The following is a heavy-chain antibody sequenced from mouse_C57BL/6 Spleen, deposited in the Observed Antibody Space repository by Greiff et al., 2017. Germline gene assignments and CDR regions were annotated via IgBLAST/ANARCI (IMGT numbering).Heavy chain of an antibody. D-gene: IGHD3-2*02. V-gene: IGHV1-69*01. CDR1: GYTFTSYW. J-gene: IGHJ4*01. Sequence: QVQLQQPGAELVMPGASVKLSCKASGYTFTSYWMHWVKQRPGQGLEWIGEIDPSDSYTNYNQKFKGKSTLTVDKSSSTAYMQLSSLTSEDSAVYYCARRGQLRLYYAMDYWGQGTSVTVSS. CDR2: IDPSDSYT. CDR3: ARRGQLRLYYAMDY.